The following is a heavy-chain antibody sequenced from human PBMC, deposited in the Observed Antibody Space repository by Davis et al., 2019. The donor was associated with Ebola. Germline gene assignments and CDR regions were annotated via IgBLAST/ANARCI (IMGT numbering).Heavy chain of an antibody. J-gene: IGHJ4*02. CDR2: IVTDGSTT. V-gene: IGHV3-74*01. Sequence: PGGSLRPSCVRPELTSRSYWFNWVRQAPGKGLGWVPSIVTDGSTTNYADSGRGRFTLSRDNAKNTLFLKMNSLRADDPAVYYCASDVGGRADYWGQGTLVTVSS. CDR3: ASDVGGRADY. CDR1: ELTSRSYW.